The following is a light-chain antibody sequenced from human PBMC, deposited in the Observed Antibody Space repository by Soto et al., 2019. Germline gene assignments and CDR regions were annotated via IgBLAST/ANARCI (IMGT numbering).Light chain of an antibody. J-gene: IGKJ2*01. CDR3: QQYNVYSLT. CDR2: KAS. CDR1: QTISSW. Sequence: DIQMTQSPSTLSASVGDRVTITCRASQTISSWLAWFQQKPGTAPKLLIYKASTLAGGVPSRFSGGGSGTEFTLTISSLQPDDGATYYCQQYNVYSLTFGQGTKVDIK. V-gene: IGKV1-5*03.